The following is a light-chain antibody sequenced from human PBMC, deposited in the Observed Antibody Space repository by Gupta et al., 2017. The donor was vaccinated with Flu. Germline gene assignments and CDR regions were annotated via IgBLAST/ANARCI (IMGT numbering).Light chain of an antibody. CDR3: CSRDTVGNSVV. CDR2: GEN. Sequence: GQTVRITCQGASLESYYVVWYHQKPGQAPILVFYGENIRRSGMPDRFSGSSSGNSASFPTTGAQAEDEADYYCCSRDTVGNSVVFGGGTSLTVL. CDR1: SLESYY. V-gene: IGLV3-19*01. J-gene: IGLJ2*01.